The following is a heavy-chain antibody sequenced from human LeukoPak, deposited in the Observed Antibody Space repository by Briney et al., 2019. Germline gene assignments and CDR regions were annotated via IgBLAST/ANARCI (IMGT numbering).Heavy chain of an antibody. Sequence: ASVKVSCKVSGYTLTELSMHWVRQAPGKGLEWMGGFDPEDGETIYAQKFQGRVTMTEDTSTDTAYMELSSLRSEDTAVYYCASPITMVRGVIWYFDYWGQGTLVTVSS. D-gene: IGHD3-10*01. V-gene: IGHV1-24*01. CDR1: GYTLTELS. J-gene: IGHJ4*02. CDR2: FDPEDGET. CDR3: ASPITMVRGVIWYFDY.